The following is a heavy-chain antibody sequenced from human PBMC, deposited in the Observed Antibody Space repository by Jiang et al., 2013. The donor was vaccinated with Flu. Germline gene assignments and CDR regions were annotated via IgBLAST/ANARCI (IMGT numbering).Heavy chain of an antibody. Sequence: CKPSGYPFTLYALHWVRQAPGQRLEWMGWINPGNGDTKFSQKFQGRVTITRDTSATTAYMELRSLTSEDTAVYYCARGVGYSYGSQRRGTVIYSMDVWGQGTTVTVSS. D-gene: IGHD5-18*01. V-gene: IGHV1-3*01. J-gene: IGHJ6*02. CDR2: INPGNGDT. CDR3: ARGVGYSYGSQRRGTVIYSMDV. CDR1: GYPFTLYA.